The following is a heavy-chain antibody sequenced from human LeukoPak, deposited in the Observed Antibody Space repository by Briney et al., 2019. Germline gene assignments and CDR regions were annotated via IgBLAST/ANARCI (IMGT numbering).Heavy chain of an antibody. Sequence: SETLSLTCAVYGGSFSGYYGSWIRQPPGKGLEWIGEINHSGSTNYDPSLKSRVTISVDTSKNQFSLKLSSVTAADTAVYYCASGQGSLFRGVVSRWFDPWGQGTLVTVSS. CDR3: ASGQGSLFRGVVSRWFDP. J-gene: IGHJ5*02. CDR2: INHSGST. V-gene: IGHV4-34*01. CDR1: GGSFSGYY. D-gene: IGHD3-10*01.